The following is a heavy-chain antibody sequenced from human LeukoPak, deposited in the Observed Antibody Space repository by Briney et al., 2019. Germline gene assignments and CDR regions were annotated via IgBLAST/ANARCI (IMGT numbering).Heavy chain of an antibody. J-gene: IGHJ4*02. V-gene: IGHV3-13*01. D-gene: IGHD3-3*01. CDR2: IGTAGDT. Sequence: GGSLRLSCAASGFTFSSYDMHWVRHATGKGLERVSAIGTAGDTYYPGSVKGRFTISRDNAKNSLYLQMNSLRAEDTAVYYCAPDTIFGAYWGQGTLVTVSS. CDR3: APDTIFGAY. CDR1: GFTFSSYD.